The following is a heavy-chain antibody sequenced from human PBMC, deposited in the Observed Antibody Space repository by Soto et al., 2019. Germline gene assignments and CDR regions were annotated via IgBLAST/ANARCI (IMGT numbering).Heavy chain of an antibody. D-gene: IGHD3-10*01. CDR3: AKGRADYYYGSGPFDY. CDR1: GFTFSSYG. CDR2: ISSDGSNK. J-gene: IGHJ4*02. Sequence: QVQLVESGGGVVQRGRSLRLSGAASGFTFSSYGMHWVRQAPGKGLEWVALISSDGSNKYSADSVKGRFTISRDKSKNALYLKTNTLRAEGTAAYYCAKGRADYYYGSGPFDYWGQGTLVTVSS. V-gene: IGHV3-30*18.